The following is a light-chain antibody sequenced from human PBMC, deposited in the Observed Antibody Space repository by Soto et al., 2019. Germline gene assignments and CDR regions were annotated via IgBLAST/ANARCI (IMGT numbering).Light chain of an antibody. V-gene: IGKV3-11*01. J-gene: IGKJ4*01. CDR2: DAS. Sequence: EIVLTQYPATLSLSPGNRATLSCRASESVSRYLAWYQQKPGQAPRLLIYDASNRATGIPARFSGSGSGTDFTLTITSLEPEDFAVYYCQQRSNWPSTFGGGTKVEIK. CDR1: ESVSRY. CDR3: QQRSNWPST.